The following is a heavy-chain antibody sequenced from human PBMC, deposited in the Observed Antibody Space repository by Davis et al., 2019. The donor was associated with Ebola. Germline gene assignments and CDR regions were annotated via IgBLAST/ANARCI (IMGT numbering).Heavy chain of an antibody. V-gene: IGHV5-10-1*01. CDR1: GYSFTSYW. D-gene: IGHD6-13*01. CDR2: IDPSDSYT. J-gene: IGHJ5*02. CDR3: ARRRMRDSSSWYWFDP. Sequence: GESLKISCKGSGYSFTSYWISWVRQMPGKGLEWMGRIDPSDSYTNYSPSFQGHVTISADKSISTAYLQWSSLKASDTAMYYCARRRMRDSSSWYWFDPWGQGTLVTVSS.